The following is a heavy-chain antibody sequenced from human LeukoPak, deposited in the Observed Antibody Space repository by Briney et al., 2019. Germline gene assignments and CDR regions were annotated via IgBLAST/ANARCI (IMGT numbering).Heavy chain of an antibody. D-gene: IGHD6-13*01. J-gene: IGHJ4*02. CDR2: TVFDGSNE. CDR1: GFTFSSYA. CDR3: ARAPGGRSWYYFDY. V-gene: IGHV3-30*04. Sequence: PGGSLRLSCAASGFTFSSYAIHWVRQAPGKGLEWVAVTVFDGSNEYYADSVKGRFTIPRDNSKNTVYLQMSGLRPEDTAVYYCARAPGGRSWYYFDYWGQGTLVTVSS.